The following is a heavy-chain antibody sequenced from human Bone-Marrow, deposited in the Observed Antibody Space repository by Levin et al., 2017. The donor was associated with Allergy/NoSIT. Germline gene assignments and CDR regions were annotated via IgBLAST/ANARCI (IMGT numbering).Heavy chain of an antibody. CDR1: GFTFSSYA. Sequence: GGSLRLSCAASGFTFSSYAMHWVRQAPGKGLEWVAVISYDGSNKYYADSVKGRFTISRDNSKNTLYLQMNSLRAEDTAVYYCARDWLDGDPIYYFDYWGQGTLVTVSS. CDR2: ISYDGSNK. D-gene: IGHD4-17*01. V-gene: IGHV3-30-3*01. CDR3: ARDWLDGDPIYYFDY. J-gene: IGHJ4*02.